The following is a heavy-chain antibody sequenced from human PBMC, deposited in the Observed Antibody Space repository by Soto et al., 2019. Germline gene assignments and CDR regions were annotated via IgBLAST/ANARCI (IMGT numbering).Heavy chain of an antibody. CDR3: ARRPPWREYSCYDCPDAFDI. D-gene: IGHD5-12*01. Sequence: QVQLVQSGAEVKKPGSSVKVSCKASGGTFSSYTISWVRQAPGQGLEWMGRIIPILGIANYAQKFQGRVTITADKSTSTAYRELSSLRSEDTAVYYCARRPPWREYSCYDCPDAFDIWGQGTMVTVSS. CDR2: IIPILGIA. CDR1: GGTFSSYT. V-gene: IGHV1-69*02. J-gene: IGHJ3*02.